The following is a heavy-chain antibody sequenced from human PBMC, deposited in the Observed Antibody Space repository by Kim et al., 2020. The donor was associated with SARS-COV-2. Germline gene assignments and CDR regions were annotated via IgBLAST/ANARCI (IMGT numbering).Heavy chain of an antibody. CDR3: ARELCTSGCSFDS. CDR2: INAGKGNT. J-gene: IGHJ4*02. V-gene: IGHV1-3*01. D-gene: IGHD6-19*01. CDR1: GYTFTIYA. Sequence: ASVKVSCKASGYTFTIYAIHWVRQAPGQRLEWMGWINAGKGNTKYSQEFQGRFTITRDTSASTAYMELSSLISEYTAVYCCARELCTSGCSFDSWGQGTLVTVSS.